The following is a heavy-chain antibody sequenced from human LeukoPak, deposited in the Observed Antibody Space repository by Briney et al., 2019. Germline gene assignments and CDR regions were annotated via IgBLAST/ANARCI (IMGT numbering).Heavy chain of an antibody. V-gene: IGHV7-4-1*01. CDR1: GYTFTNYG. J-gene: IGHJ4*02. CDR2: INTNTGNP. CDR3: ARGETTVTIVH. Sequence: ASVTVSCKASGYTFTNYGMNWVRQAPGQGLEWMGWINTNTGNPTYAQGFTGRFVFSLDTSVSTAYLQIGSLKAEDTAVYYCARGETTVTIVHWGQGTLVTVSS. D-gene: IGHD4-17*01.